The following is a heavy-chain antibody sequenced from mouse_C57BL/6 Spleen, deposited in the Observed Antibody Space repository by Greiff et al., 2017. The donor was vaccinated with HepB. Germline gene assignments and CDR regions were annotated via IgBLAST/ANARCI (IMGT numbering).Heavy chain of an antibody. CDR1: GYSITSGYY. V-gene: IGHV3-6*01. J-gene: IGHJ2*01. Sequence: EVKLMESGPGLVKPSQSLSLTCSVTGYSITSGYYWNWIRQFPGNKLEWMGYISYDGSNNYNPSLKNRISITRDTSKNQFFLKLNSVTTEDTATYYCAREEGSSGSFDYWGQGTTLTVSS. CDR3: AREEGSSGSFDY. CDR2: ISYDGSN. D-gene: IGHD3-2*02.